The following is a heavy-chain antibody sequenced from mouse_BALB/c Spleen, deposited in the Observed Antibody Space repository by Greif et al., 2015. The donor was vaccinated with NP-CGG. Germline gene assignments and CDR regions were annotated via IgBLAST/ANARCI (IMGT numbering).Heavy chain of an antibody. Sequence: EVQLQQSGAELVKPGASVKLSCTASGFNIKDTYMHWVKQRPEQGLEWIGRIDPANGNTKYDPKFQGKATITADTSSNTAYLPLSSLTSEDTAVYYCARNDGFAYWGQGTLVAASA. CDR1: GFNIKDTY. V-gene: IGHV14-3*02. CDR3: ARNDGFAY. CDR2: IDPANGNT. J-gene: IGHJ3*01. D-gene: IGHD2-12*01.